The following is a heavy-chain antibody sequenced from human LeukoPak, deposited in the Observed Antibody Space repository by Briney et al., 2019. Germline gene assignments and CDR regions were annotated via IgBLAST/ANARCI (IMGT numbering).Heavy chain of an antibody. J-gene: IGHJ4*02. V-gene: IGHV4-31*03. CDR3: ARDAGEQLAFDY. CDR1: GGSISSGGYY. CDR2: IYYSGRT. Sequence: PSQTLSLTCTVSGGSISSGGYYWSWIRQHPGKGLEWIGYIYYSGRTYYNPSLKSRVTISVDTSKNQFSLKLSSVTAADTAVYYCARDAGEQLAFDYWGQGTLVTVSS. D-gene: IGHD6-13*01.